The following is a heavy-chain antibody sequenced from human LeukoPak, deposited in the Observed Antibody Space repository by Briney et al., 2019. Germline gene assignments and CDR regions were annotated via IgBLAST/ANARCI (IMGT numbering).Heavy chain of an antibody. J-gene: IGHJ3*02. CDR2: INPNSGDT. Sequence: GASVKASCKASGYTFTGSYIHWVRQAPGQGLEWMGWINPNSGDTNYAQRFQGRVIMTRDTSLSTVYMDLSRLRSDDTAVYYCARDGAFDIWGQGTMVTVSS. CDR3: ARDGAFDI. V-gene: IGHV1-2*02. CDR1: GYTFTGSY.